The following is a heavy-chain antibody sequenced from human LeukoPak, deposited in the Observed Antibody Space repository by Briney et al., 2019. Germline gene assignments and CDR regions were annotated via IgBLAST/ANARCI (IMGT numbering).Heavy chain of an antibody. D-gene: IGHD1-26*01. J-gene: IGHJ5*02. CDR3: ATDSGSAPRDP. Sequence: SVKVSCKASGYIFTNYGIIWVRQAPGQGLEWMGRIIPIFGTANYAQKFQGRVTITTDESTSTAYMELSSLRSEDTAVYYCATDSGSAPRDPWGQGTLVTVSS. V-gene: IGHV1-69*05. CDR2: IIPIFGTA. CDR1: GYIFTNYG.